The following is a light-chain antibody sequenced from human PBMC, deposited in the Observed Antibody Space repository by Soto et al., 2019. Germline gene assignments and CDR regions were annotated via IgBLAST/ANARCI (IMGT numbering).Light chain of an antibody. Sequence: SYELTQPPSVSVSPGQTARITCSGDALPKQYAYWYQQKSGRAPVLVIYKDSERPSGIPERFSGSSSGTTVTLTISGGQAEDEADYYCQSADSSVVFGGGTKLTVL. CDR3: QSADSSVV. V-gene: IGLV3-25*03. CDR2: KDS. J-gene: IGLJ2*01. CDR1: ALPKQY.